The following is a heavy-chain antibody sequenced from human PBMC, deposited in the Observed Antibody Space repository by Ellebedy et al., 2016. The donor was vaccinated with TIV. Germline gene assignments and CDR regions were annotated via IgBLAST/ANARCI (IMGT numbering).Heavy chain of an antibody. J-gene: IGHJ4*02. CDR2: IIHSGTA. CDR1: GGSFNSYH. Sequence: SETLSLXXTVSGGSFNSYHWTWIRQPPGKGLEWLGEIIHSGTANHNPSLKSRVTISVDTSKNQFSLKLNSVSAADTAVYYCARHKQSGATTLPYYFDNWGQGTLVTVSP. CDR3: ARHKQSGATTLPYYFDN. V-gene: IGHV4-34*12. D-gene: IGHD1-14*01.